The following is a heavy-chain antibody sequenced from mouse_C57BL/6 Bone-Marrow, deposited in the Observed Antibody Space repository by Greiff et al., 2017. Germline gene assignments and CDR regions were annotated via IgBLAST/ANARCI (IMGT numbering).Heavy chain of an antibody. CDR2: IDPSDSST. D-gene: IGHD2-4*01. Sequence: QVQLQQPGAELVMPGASVKLSCKASGYTFTSYWMHWVKQRPGQGLEWIGEIDPSDSSTNYNQKFKGKSTLTVDKSSSTAYMQLSSLTSEYSAVYYCARDYYDYDGSHFDYWGQGTTLTVSS. CDR1: GYTFTSYW. V-gene: IGHV1-69*01. CDR3: ARDYYDYDGSHFDY. J-gene: IGHJ2*01.